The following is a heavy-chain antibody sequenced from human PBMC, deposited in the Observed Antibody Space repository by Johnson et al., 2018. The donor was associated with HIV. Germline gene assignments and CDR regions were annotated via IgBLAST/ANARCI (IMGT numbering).Heavy chain of an antibody. D-gene: IGHD1-26*01. CDR1: GFTVSSYA. J-gene: IGHJ3*02. Sequence: QEQLVESGGGLIQPGGSLRLSCAASGFTVSSYAIHWVRQAPGKGLEWVAVISYDGSNEYYADSVKGRFTISRYNSKNTLYLQINSLRAEDTAVYYCAREGSGSPDGFDIWGQGTMVTVSS. CDR3: AREGSGSPDGFDI. V-gene: IGHV3-30-3*01. CDR2: ISYDGSNE.